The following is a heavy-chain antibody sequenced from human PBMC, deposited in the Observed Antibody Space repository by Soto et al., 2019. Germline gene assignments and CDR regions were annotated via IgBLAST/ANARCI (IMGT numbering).Heavy chain of an antibody. CDR2: MNPNSGNT. CDR3: ARGLRRQVVAATPGGYYYYMDV. Sequence: ASVKVSCKASGYTFTSYGISLVRQATGQGLEWMGWMNPNSGNTGYAQKFQGRVTMTRNTSISTAYIELSSLRSEDTAVYYCARGLRRQVVAATPGGYYYYMDVWGKGTTVTVSS. V-gene: IGHV1-8*02. J-gene: IGHJ6*03. D-gene: IGHD2-15*01. CDR1: GYTFTSYG.